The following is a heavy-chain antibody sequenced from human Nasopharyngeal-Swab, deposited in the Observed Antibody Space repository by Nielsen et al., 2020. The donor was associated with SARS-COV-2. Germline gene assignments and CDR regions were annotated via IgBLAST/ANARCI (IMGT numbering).Heavy chain of an antibody. CDR1: GYTFTSYD. D-gene: IGHD4-17*01. J-gene: IGHJ6*02. Sequence: ASVKVSCKASGYTFTSYDINWVRQATGQGLEWMGWMNPNSGNTGYAQKFQGRVTVTRNTSISTAYMELSSLRSEDTAVYYCARGREAVTTYYYYYGMDVWGQGTTVTVSS. V-gene: IGHV1-8*01. CDR3: ARGREAVTTYYYYYGMDV. CDR2: MNPNSGNT.